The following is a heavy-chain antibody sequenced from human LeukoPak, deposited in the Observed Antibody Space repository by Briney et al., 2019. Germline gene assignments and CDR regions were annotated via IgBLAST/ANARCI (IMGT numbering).Heavy chain of an antibody. V-gene: IGHV4-59*08. CDR1: GGSVTSYY. Sequence: SETLSLTCTVSGGSVTSYYWSWIRQSPGKGLEWIGYIDYSGRTNYNPSLKSRVTISVDTSKNQFSLKLSSVTAADTAVYYCARPILTGYYYYGMDVWGQGTTVTVSS. CDR2: IDYSGRT. J-gene: IGHJ6*02. D-gene: IGHD3-9*01. CDR3: ARPILTGYYYYGMDV.